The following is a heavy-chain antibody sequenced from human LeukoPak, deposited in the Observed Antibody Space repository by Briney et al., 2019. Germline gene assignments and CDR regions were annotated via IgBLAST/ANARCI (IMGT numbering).Heavy chain of an antibody. V-gene: IGHV4-4*07. CDR3: ASDLTVPPYNWFDP. Sequence: SETLSLTCTVSGGSIRSSHWSWIRQPTGKGLEWIAIIYNSGGTNYNPSLKSRVTISRDTSKNQFSLTLTSVTAADTAVYYCASDLTVPPYNWFDPWGQGTLVTVSS. CDR2: IYNSGGT. D-gene: IGHD7-27*01. CDR1: GGSIRSSH. J-gene: IGHJ5*02.